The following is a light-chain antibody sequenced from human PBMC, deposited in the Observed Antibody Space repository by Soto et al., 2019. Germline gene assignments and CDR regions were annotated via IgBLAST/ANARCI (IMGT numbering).Light chain of an antibody. CDR3: QQYHTWPIT. J-gene: IGKJ4*01. Sequence: EMVIPPSPATLSVAPGESVTRSCRASLGLSRKLAWFQHKSGQAPRRLISGASAGSTGIPAWFSASESGTEFTLTMSSRQSEDCAIYYCQQYHTWPITFGGGTKVVIK. CDR2: GAS. V-gene: IGKV3-15*01. CDR1: LGLSRK.